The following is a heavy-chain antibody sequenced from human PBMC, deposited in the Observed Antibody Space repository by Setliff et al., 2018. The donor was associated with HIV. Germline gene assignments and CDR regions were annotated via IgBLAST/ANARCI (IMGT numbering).Heavy chain of an antibody. V-gene: IGHV4-4*02. D-gene: IGHD6-13*01. CDR3: ARHRDPPGTSWIYYYYYMDL. Sequence: SETLSLTCAVSGGSISSSNWWSWVRQPPGKGLEWIGKIYHSGRTYYNPSLKSRVTISVDKSKNQFSLKLSSVTAADTAVYYCARHRDPPGTSWIYYYYYMDLWGEGTTVTVSS. CDR1: GGSISSSNW. J-gene: IGHJ6*03. CDR2: IYHSGRT.